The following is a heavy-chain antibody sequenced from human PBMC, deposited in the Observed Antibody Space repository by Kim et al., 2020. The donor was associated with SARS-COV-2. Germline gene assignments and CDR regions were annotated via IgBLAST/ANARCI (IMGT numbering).Heavy chain of an antibody. CDR1: GGSISSSSYY. J-gene: IGHJ6*02. D-gene: IGHD1-26*01. V-gene: IGHV4-39*01. CDR3: ASTRAIVSDYYGMDV. Sequence: SETLSLTCTVSGGSISSSSYYWGWIRQPPGKGLEWIGSIYYSGSTYYNPSLKSRVTISVDTSKKQFSLKLSSVTAADTAVYYCASTRAIVSDYYGMDVWGQGTTVTVSS. CDR2: IYYSGST.